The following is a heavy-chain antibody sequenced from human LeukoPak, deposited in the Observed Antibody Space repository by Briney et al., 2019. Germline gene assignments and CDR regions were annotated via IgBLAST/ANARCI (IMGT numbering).Heavy chain of an antibody. D-gene: IGHD5-12*01. J-gene: IGHJ3*02. V-gene: IGHV3-74*01. CDR3: ARDYLCAFDI. CDR1: GFTFSSYG. CDR2: INTDGSST. Sequence: GGSLRLSCAASGFTFSSYGMHWVRQGPGKGLVWVSRINTDGSSTSNADSVKGRFTISRDNAKNTLYLQMNSLRAEDTAVYYCARDYLCAFDIGVQGTMVTVSS.